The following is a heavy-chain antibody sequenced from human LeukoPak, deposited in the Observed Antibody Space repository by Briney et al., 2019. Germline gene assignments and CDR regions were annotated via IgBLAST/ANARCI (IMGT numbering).Heavy chain of an antibody. CDR1: GGSISSYY. D-gene: IGHD3-9*01. CDR2: IYYSGST. CDR3: ARNVPPLRYFDWLLVGSFDH. Sequence: PSETLSLTCTVSGGSISSYYWSWIRQPPGKGLEWIGYIYYSGSTNYNPSLKSRVTISVDTSKNQFSLKLSSVTAADTAVYYCARNVPPLRYFDWLLVGSFDHWGQGTLVTVSS. V-gene: IGHV4-59*01. J-gene: IGHJ4*02.